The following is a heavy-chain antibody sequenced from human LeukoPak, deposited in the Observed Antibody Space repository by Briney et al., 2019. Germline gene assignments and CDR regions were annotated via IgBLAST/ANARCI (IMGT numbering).Heavy chain of an antibody. V-gene: IGHV3-11*01. CDR2: ISSSGSTI. CDR1: GFTFSDYY. D-gene: IGHD6-19*01. J-gene: IGHJ4*02. Sequence: GGSLRLPCSASGFTFSDYYMSWIRQAPGKGLGGGSYISSSGSTIYYADSVKGRFTISRDNAKNSLYLQMNSLRAEDTAVYYCARVNSSGWYMAFDYWGQGTLVTVSS. CDR3: ARVNSSGWYMAFDY.